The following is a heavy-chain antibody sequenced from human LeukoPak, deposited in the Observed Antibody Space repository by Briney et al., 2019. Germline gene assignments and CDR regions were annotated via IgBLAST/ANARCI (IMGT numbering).Heavy chain of an antibody. CDR1: GFTVSSNY. Sequence: GGSLRLSCAASGFTVSSNYMSWVRQAPGKGLEWVSVIYSGGSTYYVDSVRGRFTISRDNSKNTLYLQMNSLRAEDTAMYYCARDCYFDSCYWGQGTLVTVSS. CDR2: IYSGGST. J-gene: IGHJ4*02. V-gene: IGHV3-53*01. CDR3: ARDCYFDSCY. D-gene: IGHD2-15*01.